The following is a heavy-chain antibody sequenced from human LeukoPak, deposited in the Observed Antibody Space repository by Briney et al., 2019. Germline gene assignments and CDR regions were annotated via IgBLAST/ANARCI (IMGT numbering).Heavy chain of an antibody. V-gene: IGHV4-39*07. D-gene: IGHD2-21*02. Sequence: SETLSLTCIVSGDFISSSRYYWGWIRQPPGKGLEWIGSISYSGSTNYNPSLKSRVTISVDTSKNQFSLKLSSVTAADTAVYYCARGGYCGGDCYFYYWGQGTLVTVSS. CDR3: ARGGYCGGDCYFYY. CDR2: ISYSGST. J-gene: IGHJ4*02. CDR1: GDFISSSRYY.